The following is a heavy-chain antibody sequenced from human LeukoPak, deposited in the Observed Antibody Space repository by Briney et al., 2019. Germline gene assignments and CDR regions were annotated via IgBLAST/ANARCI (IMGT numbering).Heavy chain of an antibody. Sequence: GASVTVSCKASGYTFTGYYMYWVRQAPGQGLEWMGFINPNTGGTIYAQKFQARVTMTRDTSISTAYMELRGLISDDSAVYYCARRYDFWSGYPTAFDYWGQGTLVTVST. V-gene: IGHV1-2*02. CDR1: GYTFTGYY. CDR3: ARRYDFWSGYPTAFDY. CDR2: INPNTGGT. D-gene: IGHD3-3*01. J-gene: IGHJ4*02.